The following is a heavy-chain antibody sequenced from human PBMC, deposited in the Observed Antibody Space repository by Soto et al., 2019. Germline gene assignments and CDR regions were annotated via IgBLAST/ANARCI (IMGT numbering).Heavy chain of an antibody. CDR3: ARSSHYNHHAIEM. D-gene: IGHD1-1*01. CDR2: VNHSGAT. V-gene: IGHV4-34*01. CDR1: GGSFADFY. J-gene: IGHJ3*02. Sequence: PSETLSLTCAVYGGSFADFYWSWIRQPPGKGLEWIGEVNHSGATNYNPSLKSRVTISVDTSKNQFSLRLRSVTDADTAVYYCARSSHYNHHAIEMWGQGTMVTVSS.